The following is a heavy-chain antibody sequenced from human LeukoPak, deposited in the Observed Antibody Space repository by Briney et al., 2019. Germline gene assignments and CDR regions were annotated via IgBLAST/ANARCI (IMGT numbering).Heavy chain of an antibody. CDR3: VKDQIS. Sequence: GGSLRLSCAASGFTFRSYAMSGVRDAPGEGVECVSAICGSGGTTYYAHSVRGRLTISRDNSKNTLYLQMNSLRVEDTAIYYGVKDQISWGQGNLVTVSS. V-gene: IGHV3-23*01. CDR1: GFTFRSYA. CDR2: ICGSGGTT. J-gene: IGHJ5*02. D-gene: IGHD2/OR15-2a*01.